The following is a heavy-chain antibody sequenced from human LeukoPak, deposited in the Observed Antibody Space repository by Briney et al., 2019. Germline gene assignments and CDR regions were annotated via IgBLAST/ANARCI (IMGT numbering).Heavy chain of an antibody. D-gene: IGHD2-2*01. CDR1: GFTFSSYA. V-gene: IGHV3-23*01. CDR2: ISGSGGST. CDR3: AKEKRGSSTRTHYYCYYMDV. J-gene: IGHJ6*03. Sequence: GGSLRLSCAASGFTFSSYAMSWVRQAPGKGLEWVSAISGSGGSTYYADSVKGRFTISRDNSKNTLYLQMNSLRAEETAVYYCAKEKRGSSTRTHYYCYYMDVWGKGTTVTVSS.